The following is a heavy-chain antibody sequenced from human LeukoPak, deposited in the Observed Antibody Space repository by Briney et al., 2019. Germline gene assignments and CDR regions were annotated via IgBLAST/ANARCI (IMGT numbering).Heavy chain of an antibody. J-gene: IGHJ4*02. D-gene: IGHD6-19*01. Sequence: PSETLSLTCTVSGGSISSYYWSWIRQPPGKGLEWIGYIYYSGSTNYNPSLKSRVTISVDTSKNQFSLKLSSVTAADTAVYYCARRNVGYRSGQLDYWGQGTLVTVSS. CDR3: ARRNVGYRSGQLDY. V-gene: IGHV4-59*01. CDR1: GGSISSYY. CDR2: IYYSGST.